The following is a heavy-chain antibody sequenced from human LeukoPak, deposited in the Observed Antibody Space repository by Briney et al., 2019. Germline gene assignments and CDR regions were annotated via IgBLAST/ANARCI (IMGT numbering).Heavy chain of an antibody. D-gene: IGHD6-6*01. CDR3: ARDPNSSLSRNDY. Sequence: PGGSLRLSCTASGFTFSSYNMNWVRQAPGKGLEWVSSISSSSTYIYYADSVEGRFTISRDNAKNSLYLQMNSLRAEDTAVYYCARDPNSSLSRNDYWSQGTLVTVSS. CDR1: GFTFSSYN. V-gene: IGHV3-21*01. J-gene: IGHJ4*02. CDR2: ISSSSTYI.